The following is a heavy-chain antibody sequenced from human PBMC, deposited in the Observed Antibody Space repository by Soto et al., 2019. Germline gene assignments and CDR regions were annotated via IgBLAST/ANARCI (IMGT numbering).Heavy chain of an antibody. CDR3: ARRGYIILPYPAY. V-gene: IGHV5-10-1*01. J-gene: IGHJ4*02. Sequence: EVQLVQSGAEVKKPGESLRISCKGSGYSFTSYWISWVRQMPGKGLEWMGRIDPSDSYTNYSPSFQGHVTISADKSISTAYGRWSSLKASDTARYYCARRGYIILPYPAYWGRGTLVAVSS. CDR1: GYSFTSYW. CDR2: IDPSDSYT. D-gene: IGHD3-9*01.